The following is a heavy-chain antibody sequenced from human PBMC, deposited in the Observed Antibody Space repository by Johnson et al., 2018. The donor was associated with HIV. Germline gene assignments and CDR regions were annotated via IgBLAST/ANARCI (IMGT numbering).Heavy chain of an antibody. Sequence: VQLVESGGGVVQPGGSLRLSCAASGFSVSNNYMSWVRQAPGKGLEWVANIKQDGSEKYYVDSVKGRFTISRDNAKNSLYLQMNSLRAEDTAVYYCARSSGSYLDDAFDIWGQGTMVTVSS. CDR3: ARSSGSYLDDAFDI. CDR1: GFSVSNNY. V-gene: IGHV3-7*01. J-gene: IGHJ3*02. CDR2: IKQDGSEK. D-gene: IGHD1-26*01.